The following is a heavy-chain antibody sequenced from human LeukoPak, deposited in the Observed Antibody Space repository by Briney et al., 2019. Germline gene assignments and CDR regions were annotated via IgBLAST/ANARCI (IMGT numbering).Heavy chain of an antibody. Sequence: GGSLRLSCAASGFPFSSYWMSWVRQAPGKGLEWVANIKQDGSEKYYVDSVKGRFTISRDNAKNSLYLQMNSLRAEDTAVYYCATVLRYFDWPRAPKTHDAFDIWGQGTMVTVSS. CDR3: ATVLRYFDWPRAPKTHDAFDI. J-gene: IGHJ3*02. D-gene: IGHD3-9*01. CDR1: GFPFSSYW. V-gene: IGHV3-7*01. CDR2: IKQDGSEK.